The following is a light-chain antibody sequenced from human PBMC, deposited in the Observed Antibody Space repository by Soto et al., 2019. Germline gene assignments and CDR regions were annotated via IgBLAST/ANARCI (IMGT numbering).Light chain of an antibody. Sequence: QSVLTQPPSASGSPGQSVTISCTGTSSDVGGYDYVSWYQQHPGKAPKLMIYEVSKRPSGVPDRFSGSKSGNTASLTVSGLQAEDEADYYCSSYAGIERVFGIGTKVNVL. CDR3: SSYAGIERV. CDR2: EVS. J-gene: IGLJ1*01. CDR1: SSDVGGYDY. V-gene: IGLV2-8*01.